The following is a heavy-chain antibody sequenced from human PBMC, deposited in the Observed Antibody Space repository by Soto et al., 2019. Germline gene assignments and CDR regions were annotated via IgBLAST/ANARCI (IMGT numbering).Heavy chain of an antibody. V-gene: IGHV3-30*02. CDR3: TIVRVADSALDH. D-gene: IGHD3-10*02. CDR1: GFIFSNNS. J-gene: IGHJ4*02. Sequence: PGGSLRLSCVGSGFIFSNNSMHWVRQTPGKGLEWVAFMSYDGSDTFYADSVKGRFTISRDNSKNTLFLHMSNLRAEDTAMYYCTIVRVADSALDHWGQGTLVTVSS. CDR2: MSYDGSDT.